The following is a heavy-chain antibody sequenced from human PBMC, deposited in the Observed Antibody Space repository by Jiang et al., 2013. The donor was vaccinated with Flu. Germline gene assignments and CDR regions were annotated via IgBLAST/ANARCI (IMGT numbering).Heavy chain of an antibody. CDR3: AILPRYYDSSGYQNGFDY. CDR1: GFTFSSYG. CDR2: IRYDGSNK. J-gene: IGHJ4*02. Sequence: VQLLESGGGVVQPGGSLRLSCAASGFTFSSYGMHWVRQAPGKGLEWVAFIRYDGSNKYYADSVKGRFTISRDNSKNTLYLQMNSLRAEDTAVYYCAILPRYYDSSGYQNGFDYVGPGNAGHRLL. V-gene: IGHV3-30*02. D-gene: IGHD3-22*01.